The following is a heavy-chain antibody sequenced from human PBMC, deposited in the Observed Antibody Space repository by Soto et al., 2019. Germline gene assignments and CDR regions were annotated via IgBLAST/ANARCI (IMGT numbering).Heavy chain of an antibody. D-gene: IGHD3-9*01. J-gene: IGHJ5*02. CDR1: GGSISSSSYY. V-gene: IGHV4-39*01. Sequence: SETLSLTCTVSGGSISSSSYYWGWIRQPPGKGLEWIGSIYRNGETFYNPPLHSRVTMSVDTSRNQFSLHLTSVTAADTAVYFCAGQTRGPIPHFGWLSPVASWGQGTLVTVSS. CDR2: IYRNGET. CDR3: AGQTRGPIPHFGWLSPVAS.